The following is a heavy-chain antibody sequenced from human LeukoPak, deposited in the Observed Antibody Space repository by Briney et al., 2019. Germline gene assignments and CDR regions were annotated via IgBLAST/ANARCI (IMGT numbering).Heavy chain of an antibody. D-gene: IGHD1-26*01. J-gene: IGHJ4*02. V-gene: IGHV1-8*01. CDR2: MNPNSGNT. Sequence: ASVKVSCKASGCTFTSYDINWVRQATGQGLEWMGWMNPNSGNTGYAQKFQGRVTMTRNTSISTAYMELSSLRSEDTAVYYCARVLSPRYYGEDYWGQGTLVTVSS. CDR1: GCTFTSYD. CDR3: ARVLSPRYYGEDY.